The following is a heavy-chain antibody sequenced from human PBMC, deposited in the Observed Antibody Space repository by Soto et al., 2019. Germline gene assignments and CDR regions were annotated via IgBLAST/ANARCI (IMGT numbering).Heavy chain of an antibody. Sequence: SETLSLTCTVSGGSISSYYWSWIRQPPGKGLEWTGYIYYSGSTNYNPSLKSRVTISVDTSKNQFSLKLSSVTAADTAVYYCARRPPRLYGDYGTYYFDYWGQGTLVTVSS. V-gene: IGHV4-59*08. J-gene: IGHJ4*02. D-gene: IGHD4-17*01. CDR1: GGSISSYY. CDR3: ARRPPRLYGDYGTYYFDY. CDR2: IYYSGST.